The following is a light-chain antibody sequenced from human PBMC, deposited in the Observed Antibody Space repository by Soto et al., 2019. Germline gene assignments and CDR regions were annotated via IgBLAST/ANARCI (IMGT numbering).Light chain of an antibody. CDR3: AACDDSLSGYV. CDR2: RNN. CDR1: SSNIGRNY. Sequence: QSALTQPPSASGTRGQSVTISCSGSSSNIGRNYVYWYQQLPGTAPKLLIYRNNQRPSGVPDRFSVSKSGTSDSLAISGLRSEDEADYYCAACDDSLSGYVFSSG. J-gene: IGLJ1*01. V-gene: IGLV1-47*01.